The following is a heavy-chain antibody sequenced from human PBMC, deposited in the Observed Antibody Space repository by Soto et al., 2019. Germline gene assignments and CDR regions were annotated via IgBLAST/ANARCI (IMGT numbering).Heavy chain of an antibody. D-gene: IGHD2-8*01. J-gene: IGHJ4*02. CDR3: ARGLYDGSSY. V-gene: IGHV3-53*02. CDR1: GFRVSSNY. Sequence: EVQLVETGGGLIQPGGSLRLSCAASGFRVSSNYMTWVRQAPGKGLDWASVIYGGGATYYADSVKGRFTISRDNSKNTVYLHLDTLRSEDPALYCCARGLYDGSSYWCQGTLVTVSS. CDR2: IYGGGAT.